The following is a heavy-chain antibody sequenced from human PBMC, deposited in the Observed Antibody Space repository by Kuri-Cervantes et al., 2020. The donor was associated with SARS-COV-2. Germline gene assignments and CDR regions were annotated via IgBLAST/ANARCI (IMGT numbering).Heavy chain of an antibody. CDR3: ARALLRSLTNDAFDI. CDR2: INPNSGGT. CDR1: GYTFTGYY. J-gene: IGHJ3*02. V-gene: IGHV1-2*02. Sequence: ASVKVSCKASGYTFTGYYMHWVRQVPGQGLEWMGWINPNSGGTNYAQKFQGRVTMTRDTSISTAYMELSRLRSDDTAVYYCARALLRSLTNDAFDIWGQGTMVTVSS.